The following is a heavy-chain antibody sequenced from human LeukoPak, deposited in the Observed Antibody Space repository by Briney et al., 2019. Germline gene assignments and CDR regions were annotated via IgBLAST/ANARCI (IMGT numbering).Heavy chain of an antibody. CDR3: ASMWEGGY. Sequence: QPGGSLRLSCAASGFTFRNYWMSWVRQVPGKGLEWVATIKQDGSEKYYGDSVKGRFTISRDNAQSSLFLQMNSLRDEDAAVYFCASMWEGGYWGQGTLVTVSS. J-gene: IGHJ4*02. D-gene: IGHD1-26*01. V-gene: IGHV3-7*01. CDR2: IKQDGSEK. CDR1: GFTFRNYW.